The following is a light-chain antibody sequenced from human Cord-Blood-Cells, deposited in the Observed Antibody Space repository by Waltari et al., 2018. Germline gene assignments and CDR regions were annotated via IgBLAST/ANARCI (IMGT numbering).Light chain of an antibody. V-gene: IGKV1-39*01. CDR2: AAS. Sequence: DIQMTQSPSSLSASVVDRVTITCRASQSISSYLNWYQQKPGKAPKLLIYAASSLQSGVPSSFSGSGSGTDFTLTISRLQPEDFATYYWQQSYSTPITFGQGTRLEIK. J-gene: IGKJ5*01. CDR1: QSISSY. CDR3: QQSYSTPIT.